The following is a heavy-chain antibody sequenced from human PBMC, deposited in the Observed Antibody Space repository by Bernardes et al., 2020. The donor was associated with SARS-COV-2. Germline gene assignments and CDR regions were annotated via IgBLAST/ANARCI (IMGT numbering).Heavy chain of an antibody. CDR2: ISYGGST. CDR1: GGSMSSHH. CDR3: ARVAPDYDFWSGYCSVCNAFDI. V-gene: IGHV4-59*11. J-gene: IGHJ3*02. D-gene: IGHD3-3*01. Sequence: SETLSLTCTVSGGSMSSHHCNWIRQPPGKGLEWIGYISYGGSTNYKPSPKSRATISLDTSKKQFSLKLSSVTAADTAVYYCARVAPDYDFWSGYCSVCNAFDIWGQGTMVTVSS.